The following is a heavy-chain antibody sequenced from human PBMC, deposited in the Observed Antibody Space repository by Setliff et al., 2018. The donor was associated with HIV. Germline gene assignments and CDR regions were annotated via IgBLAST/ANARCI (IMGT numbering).Heavy chain of an antibody. CDR1: GFTFEDYG. D-gene: IGHD3-22*01. V-gene: IGHV3-20*04. J-gene: IGHJ4*02. CDR3: VKDAYSSGKPGIS. CDR2: INWNGGST. Sequence: PGGSLRLSCAVSGFTFEDYGMSWVRQAPGNGLEWVSGINWNGGSTGYVDSVKGRFTISRDNSKNTLYLQMNSLRVEDTAVYYCVKDAYSSGKPGISWGQGTQVTVSS.